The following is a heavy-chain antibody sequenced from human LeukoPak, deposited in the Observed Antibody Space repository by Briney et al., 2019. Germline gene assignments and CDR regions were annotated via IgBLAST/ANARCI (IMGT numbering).Heavy chain of an antibody. CDR1: GVTFSSYW. J-gene: IGHJ5*01. V-gene: IGHV3-7*04. Sequence: PGGSLRLSCAAPGVTFSSYWMSWVRQAPGKGLEWVANIKEDGSEKYYVDSVKGRFTISRDNAKKSLYLQMNSLIAEDTAVYYCARDRGRNWFDSWGQGTLVTVSS. D-gene: IGHD6-25*01. CDR3: ARDRGRNWFDS. CDR2: IKEDGSEK.